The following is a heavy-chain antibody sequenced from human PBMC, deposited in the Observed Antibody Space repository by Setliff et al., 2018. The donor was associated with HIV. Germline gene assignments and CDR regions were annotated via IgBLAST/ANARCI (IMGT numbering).Heavy chain of an antibody. D-gene: IGHD3-10*01. V-gene: IGHV4-59*01. CDR3: VRALPKPRGLTWFDP. J-gene: IGHJ5*02. CDR2: MYYGGAT. CDR1: GVSISNYY. Sequence: SETLSLTCTVSGVSISNYYWSWIRQTPEMGLEWIGYMYYGGATNYNPSLKSRVTISQDTSHNQFSLKLNSVTVTDTAVYYCVRALPKPRGLTWFDPWGQGTLVTVSS.